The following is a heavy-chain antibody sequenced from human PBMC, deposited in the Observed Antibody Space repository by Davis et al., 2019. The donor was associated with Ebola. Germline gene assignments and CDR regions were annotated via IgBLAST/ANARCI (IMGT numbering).Heavy chain of an antibody. CDR1: GFTFSDFW. D-gene: IGHD1-1*01. CDR2: IDIDGSRT. Sequence: PGGSLRLSCAASGFTFSDFWMLWVRHVPGQGLVWVSRIDIDGSRTHYADSVKGRFTISRDNAKNTLYLQMNSLRAEDTAVYYCSRDRSWNDEAYYFDYWGQGTLVTVSA. J-gene: IGHJ4*02. V-gene: IGHV3-74*01. CDR3: SRDRSWNDEAYYFDY.